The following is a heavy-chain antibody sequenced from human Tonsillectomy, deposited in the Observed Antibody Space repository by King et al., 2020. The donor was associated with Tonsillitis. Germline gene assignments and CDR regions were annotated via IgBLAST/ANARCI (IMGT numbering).Heavy chain of an antibody. J-gene: IGHJ4*02. V-gene: IGHV3-15*07. CDR2: IKSKVDDGTT. D-gene: IGHD3-22*01. CDR3: TTVTDDSRGYC. CDR1: GLTFSNTW. Sequence: VQLVESGGGLVMPGGSLRLSCAASGLTFSNTWMNWVRQAPGKGLEWVARIKSKVDDGTTDYAAPVKGRFMVLIDDSKNTLYLERNSLKIEDTGVYFCTTVTDDSRGYCWGLGTLVTVSP.